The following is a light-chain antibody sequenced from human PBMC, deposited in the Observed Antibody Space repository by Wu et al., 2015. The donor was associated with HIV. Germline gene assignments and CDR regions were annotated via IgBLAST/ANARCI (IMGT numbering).Light chain of an antibody. CDR3: QQYDNWPQS. V-gene: IGKV3-15*01. J-gene: IGKJ2*03. CDR2: GAF. Sequence: EIVMTQSPATLSVSPGERVTLSCRASQSVNSNLAWYQQTPGQPPRLLIYGAFTRATDIPARFSGSGSGTEFTLTISSLQSEDFAVYFCQQYDNWPQSFGQGTKLEI. CDR1: QSVNSN.